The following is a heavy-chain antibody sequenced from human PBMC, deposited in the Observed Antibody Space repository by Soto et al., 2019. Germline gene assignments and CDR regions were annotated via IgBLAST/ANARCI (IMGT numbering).Heavy chain of an antibody. D-gene: IGHD3-3*01. Sequence: GGSLRLSCAASGFTFSSYAMSWVRQAPGKGLEWVSAISGSGGSTYYADSVKGRFTISRDNSKNTLYLQMNSLRAEDTAVYYCANYIRVRFLEWTSSSGDFDYWGQGTLVTVSS. CDR3: ANYIRVRFLEWTSSSGDFDY. CDR1: GFTFSSYA. J-gene: IGHJ4*02. CDR2: ISGSGGST. V-gene: IGHV3-23*01.